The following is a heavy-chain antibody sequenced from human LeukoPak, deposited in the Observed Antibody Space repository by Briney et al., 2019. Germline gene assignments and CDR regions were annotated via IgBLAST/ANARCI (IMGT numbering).Heavy chain of an antibody. CDR1: GYTFTNYD. CDR3: ARGRSRHFDY. V-gene: IGHV1-8*03. J-gene: IGHJ4*02. Sequence: ASVKVSCKASGYTFTNYDINWVRQATGQGLEWMGWMNPNSGNTGYAQKFQGRVTITRNTSISTAYMDLSSLRSEVTAVYYCARGRSRHFDYWGQGTLVTVSS. CDR2: MNPNSGNT.